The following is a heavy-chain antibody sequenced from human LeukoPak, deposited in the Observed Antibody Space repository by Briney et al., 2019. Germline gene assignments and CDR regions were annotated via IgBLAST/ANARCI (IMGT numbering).Heavy chain of an antibody. J-gene: IGHJ3*02. V-gene: IGHV6-1*01. CDR3: AKRRDAYSDAFDI. CDR1: GDSVSSNSAT. Sequence: SQTLSLTCAISGDSVSSNSATWNWMRQSPSRGLEWLGRTYYESKWSNDYAVSVKSRITINADTSKNQFSLQLNSVTPEDTAVYYCAKRRDAYSDAFDIWGQGTMVTVSS. CDR2: TYYESKWSN. D-gene: IGHD5-24*01.